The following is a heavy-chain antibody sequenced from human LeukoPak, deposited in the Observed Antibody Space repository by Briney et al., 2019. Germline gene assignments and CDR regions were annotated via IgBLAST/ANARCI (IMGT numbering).Heavy chain of an antibody. Sequence: PSETLSLTCAVYGGSFSGYYWSWIRQPPGKGLEWIGEINHSGSTNYNPPLKSRVTISVDTSKNQFSLKLSSVTAADTAVYYCARRSGSYYDWFDPWGQGTLVTVSS. CDR2: INHSGST. V-gene: IGHV4-34*01. J-gene: IGHJ5*02. CDR3: ARRSGSYYDWFDP. CDR1: GGSFSGYY. D-gene: IGHD1-26*01.